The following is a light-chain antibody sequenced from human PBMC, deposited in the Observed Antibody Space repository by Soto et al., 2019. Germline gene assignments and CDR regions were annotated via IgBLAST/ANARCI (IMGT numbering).Light chain of an antibody. V-gene: IGLV2-8*01. J-gene: IGLJ1*01. CDR2: EVS. CDR3: SSYAYTSSDFDV. CDR1: SSDVGGYNY. Sequence: QSALTQPPSSSGSPGQSVTISCTGTSSDVGGYNYVYWYQQHPGKAPKLIIYEVSQRPSGVPDRFSGSKSGNTASLTVSGLRAEDEADYYCSSYAYTSSDFDVFGTGTKVTVL.